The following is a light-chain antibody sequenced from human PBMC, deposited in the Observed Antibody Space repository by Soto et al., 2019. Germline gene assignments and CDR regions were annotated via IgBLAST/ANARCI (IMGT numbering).Light chain of an antibody. CDR2: SNN. V-gene: IGLV1-44*01. Sequence: QSVLTQPPPSSGTPGQRVTISCSGSISNIGSNTVNWYQQLPGTAPKLLIYSNNQRPSGVPDRFSGSKSGTSASLAISGLQSEDEADYYCAAWDDSLNGYVLGSGTKVTV. J-gene: IGLJ1*01. CDR3: AAWDDSLNGYV. CDR1: ISNIGSNT.